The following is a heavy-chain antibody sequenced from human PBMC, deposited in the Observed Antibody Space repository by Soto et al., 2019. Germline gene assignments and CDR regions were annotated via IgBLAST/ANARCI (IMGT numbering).Heavy chain of an antibody. D-gene: IGHD5-12*01. V-gene: IGHV3-15*07. Sequence: GGSLRLSCAASGFTFSNAWMNWVRQAPGKGLEWVGRIKSKTDGGTTDYAAPVKGRFTISRDDSKNTLYLQMNSLKTEDTAVYYCTTGGNGYASWNYYYYGMDVWGQGTTVTVSS. CDR2: IKSKTDGGTT. CDR3: TTGGNGYASWNYYYYGMDV. J-gene: IGHJ6*02. CDR1: GFTFSNAW.